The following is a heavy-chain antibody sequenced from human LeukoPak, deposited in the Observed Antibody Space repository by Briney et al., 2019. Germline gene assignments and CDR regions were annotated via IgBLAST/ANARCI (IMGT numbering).Heavy chain of an antibody. CDR2: MNPNSGNT. D-gene: IGHD4-11*01. Sequence: ASVKVSCKASGYTFTSYDINWVRQATGQGLEWMGWMNPNSGNTGYAQKFQGRVTMTRNTSISTAYMELSSLRSDDTAVYYCARQGKVTHDAFDIWDQGTMVTVSS. CDR1: GYTFTSYD. J-gene: IGHJ3*02. CDR3: ARQGKVTHDAFDI. V-gene: IGHV1-8*01.